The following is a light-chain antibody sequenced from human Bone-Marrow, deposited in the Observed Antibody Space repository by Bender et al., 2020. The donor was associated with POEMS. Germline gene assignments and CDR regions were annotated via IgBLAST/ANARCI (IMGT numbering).Light chain of an antibody. J-gene: IGLJ1*01. CDR1: SSDVGNSNF. CDR2: DVT. CDR3: CSYPNYV. Sequence: QSALTQPASVSGSPGQSITISCTGTSSDVGNSNFVSWYQHHPGKAPKLLIFDVTRRPSGVSNRFSGSKSGNTASLTISVLQTEDEADYYCCSYPNYVFGTGTKVTVL. V-gene: IGLV2-14*03.